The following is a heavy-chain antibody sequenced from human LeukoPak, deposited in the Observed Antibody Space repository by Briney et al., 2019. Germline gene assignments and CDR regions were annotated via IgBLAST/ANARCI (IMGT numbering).Heavy chain of an antibody. J-gene: IGHJ6*03. Sequence: SETLSLTCTVSGGSINSSSYYWDWLRQPPGKGLEWIVSAYYTGSTYDNPSLKSRVTISVDTSKSQISLKMSSVTAADTAVYYCARGYCSGGSCYSSYYYSYMDVWGKGTTVTVSS. CDR1: GGSINSSSYY. V-gene: IGHV4-39*07. D-gene: IGHD2-15*01. CDR2: AYYTGST. CDR3: ARGYCSGGSCYSSYYYSYMDV.